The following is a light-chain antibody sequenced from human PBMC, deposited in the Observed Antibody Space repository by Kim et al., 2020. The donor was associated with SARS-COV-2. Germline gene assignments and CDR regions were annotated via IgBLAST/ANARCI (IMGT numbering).Light chain of an antibody. CDR2: GAS. CDR1: QSVDTNY. CDR3: QQYGSSPWT. Sequence: IVLTQSPGTLSLSPGERATLSCRASQSVDTNYLAWYQQKPGQAPRLLIYGASSRATGIPDRFSGSGSGTDFTLTISRLEPEDFAVYYCQQYGSSPWTFGQGTKVDIK. V-gene: IGKV3-20*01. J-gene: IGKJ1*01.